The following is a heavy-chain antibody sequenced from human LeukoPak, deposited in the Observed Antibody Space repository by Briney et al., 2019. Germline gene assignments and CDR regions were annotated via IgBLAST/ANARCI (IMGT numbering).Heavy chain of an antibody. D-gene: IGHD3-3*01. V-gene: IGHV4-59*01. CDR1: GGSISSYY. J-gene: IGHJ4*02. CDR3: ARSPGDDFWSGYYYAPRPYYFDY. Sequence: SETLSLTCTVSGGSISSYYWSWIRQPPGKGLEWIGYIYYSGSTNYNPSLKSRVTISVDTSKNQFSLKLSSVTAADTAVYYCARSPGDDFWSGYYYAPRPYYFDYWGQGTLVTVSS. CDR2: IYYSGST.